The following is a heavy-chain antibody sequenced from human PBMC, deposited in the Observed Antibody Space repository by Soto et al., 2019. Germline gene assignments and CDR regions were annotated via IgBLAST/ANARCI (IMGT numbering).Heavy chain of an antibody. V-gene: IGHV1-18*01. J-gene: IGHJ4*02. D-gene: IGHD3-9*01. CDR2: ISAYNGNT. Sequence: GASVKVSCKASGYTFTSYGISWVRQAPGQGLVWMGWISAYNGNTNYAQKLQGRVTMTTDTSTSTAYMELRSLRSDDTAVYYCARERGGGKFLRYFDPDFDYWGQGTLVTVSS. CDR3: ARERGGGKFLRYFDPDFDY. CDR1: GYTFTSYG.